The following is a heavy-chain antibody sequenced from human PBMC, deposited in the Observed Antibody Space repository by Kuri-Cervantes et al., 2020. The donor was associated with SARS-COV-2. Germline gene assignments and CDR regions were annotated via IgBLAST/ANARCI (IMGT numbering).Heavy chain of an antibody. J-gene: IGHJ4*02. Sequence: ASVKVSCKASRYTFTYYYIHWVRQAPGQGLVWMGSINPNSGDTNYAQRFQGRVIMTRDTYITTAYMDLSRLTSDDTAVYYCARKGDWAYSDYWGQGTLVTVSS. CDR1: RYTFTYYY. D-gene: IGHD3-9*01. CDR3: ARKGDWAYSDY. CDR2: INPNSGDT. V-gene: IGHV1-2*02.